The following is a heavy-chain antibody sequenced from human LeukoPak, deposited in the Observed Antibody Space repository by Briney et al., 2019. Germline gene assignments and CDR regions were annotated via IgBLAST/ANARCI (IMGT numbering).Heavy chain of an antibody. CDR1: GGSISPYY. CDR3: ARRGSLTYWGIVMSWYFDL. J-gene: IGHJ2*01. CDR2: INHSGST. D-gene: IGHD7-27*01. V-gene: IGHV4-34*01. Sequence: PSETLSLTCTVSGGSISPYYWSWIRQPPGKGLEWIGEINHSGSTNYNPSLKSRVTISVDTSKNQFSLKLSSVTAADTAVYYCARRGSLTYWGIVMSWYFDLWGRGTLVTVS.